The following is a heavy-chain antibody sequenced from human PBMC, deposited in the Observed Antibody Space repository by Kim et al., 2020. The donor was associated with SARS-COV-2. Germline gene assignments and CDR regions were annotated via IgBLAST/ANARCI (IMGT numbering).Heavy chain of an antibody. CDR2: IKSKTDGGTT. Sequence: GGSLRLSCAASGFTFSNAWMSWVRQAPGKGLEWVGRIKSKTDGGTTDYAAPVKGRFTISRDDSKNTLYLQMNSLKTEDTAVYYCTTDTSAAAGNDYWGQGTLVTVSS. V-gene: IGHV3-15*01. CDR3: TTDTSAAAGNDY. CDR1: GFTFSNAW. J-gene: IGHJ4*02. D-gene: IGHD6-13*01.